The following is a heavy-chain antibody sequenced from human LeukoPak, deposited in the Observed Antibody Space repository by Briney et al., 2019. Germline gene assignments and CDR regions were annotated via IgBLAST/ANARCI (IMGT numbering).Heavy chain of an antibody. V-gene: IGHV1-2*02. CDR1: GYTFTAYY. CDR3: ARSDVLYASQGEARYFNH. J-gene: IGHJ4*02. CDR2: ASPNNGGT. D-gene: IGHD3-16*01. Sequence: ASVKVSCKASGYTFTAYYIHWVRQAHGQRLEWMGWASPNNGGTNYAQKFQGRVTMTRDTYISTLYMDLNSLRSDDTAVYYCARSDVLYASQGEARYFNHWGQGTLVTVSS.